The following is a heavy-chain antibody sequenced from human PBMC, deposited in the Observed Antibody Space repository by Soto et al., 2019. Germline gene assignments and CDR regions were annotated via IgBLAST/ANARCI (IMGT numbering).Heavy chain of an antibody. V-gene: IGHV4-34*01. J-gene: IGHJ6*03. CDR1: GGSFSGYY. Sequence: SETLSLTCAVYGGSFSGYYWSWIRQPPGKGLEWIGEINHSGSTNYNPSLKSRVTISVDTSKNQFSLKLSSVTAADTAVYYCARGRGGFGGVIVRTYYYYYMDVWGKGTTVTVSS. CDR2: INHSGST. D-gene: IGHD3-16*02. CDR3: ARGRGGFGGVIVRTYYYYYMDV.